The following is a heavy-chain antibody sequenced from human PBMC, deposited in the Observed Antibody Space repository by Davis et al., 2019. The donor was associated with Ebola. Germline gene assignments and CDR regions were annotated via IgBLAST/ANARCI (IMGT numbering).Heavy chain of an antibody. Sequence: PGGSLRLSCAASGFTFNDYMMNWVRQAPGKGLEWVSSISSSSTYIYYADSVKGRFTISRDNAKNSLYLQVNSLRSDDTAVYYCARGSTGGYWGQGTLITVSS. D-gene: IGHD1-14*01. CDR3: ARGSTGGY. CDR1: GFTFNDYM. V-gene: IGHV3-21*01. J-gene: IGHJ4*02. CDR2: ISSSSTYI.